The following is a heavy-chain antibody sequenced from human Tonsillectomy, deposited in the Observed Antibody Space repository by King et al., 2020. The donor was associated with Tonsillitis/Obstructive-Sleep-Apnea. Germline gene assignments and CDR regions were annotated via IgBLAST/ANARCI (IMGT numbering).Heavy chain of an antibody. CDR3: TSYDFWSSYHDY. V-gene: IGHV3-15*01. Sequence: VQLVESGGGLVKPGGSLRLSCTASGFTFSNAWMTWVRQAPGKGLEWVGRIKSQTDGGTTGYAAPVKGRFTISRDDSKNTLFLQMNSLKTEDTAVYYCTSYDFWSSYHDYWGQGTLVTVSS. CDR2: IKSQTDGGTT. D-gene: IGHD3-3*01. CDR1: GFTFSNAW. J-gene: IGHJ4*02.